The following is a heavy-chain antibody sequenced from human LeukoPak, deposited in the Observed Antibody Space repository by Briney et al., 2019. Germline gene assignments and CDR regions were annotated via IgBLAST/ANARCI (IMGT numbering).Heavy chain of an antibody. CDR3: ARGRDYDFWSGYYTGALDY. CDR1: GGSFSGYY. D-gene: IGHD3-3*01. V-gene: IGHV4-34*01. J-gene: IGHJ4*02. Sequence: PSETLSLTCAVYGGSFSGYYWSWIRQPPGKGLEWIGEINHSGSTNYNPSLKSRVTISVDTSKNQFSLKLSSVTAADTAVYYCARGRDYDFWSGYYTGALDYWGQGTLVTVSS. CDR2: INHSGST.